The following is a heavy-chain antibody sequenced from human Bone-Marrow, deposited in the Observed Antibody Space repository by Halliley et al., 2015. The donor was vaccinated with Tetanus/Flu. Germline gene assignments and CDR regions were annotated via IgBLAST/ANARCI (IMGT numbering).Heavy chain of an antibody. D-gene: IGHD3-3*01. CDR3: ARDRGGMNFDFWSGAMDV. J-gene: IGHJ6*02. Sequence: SLRLSCAASGFTFSTYWMHWVRQGPGKGLVWLSRINSDGSIISYADSVKGRITTSRDNAKNTLYLQMNSLRVEDTAVYYCARDRGGMNFDFWSGAMDVWGLGTTVTVSS. CDR2: INSDGSII. V-gene: IGHV3-74*01. CDR1: GFTFSTYW.